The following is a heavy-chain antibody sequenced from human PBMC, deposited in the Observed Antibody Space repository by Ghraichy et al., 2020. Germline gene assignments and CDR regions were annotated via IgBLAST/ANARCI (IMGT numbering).Heavy chain of an antibody. CDR2: ISGSGGST. CDR3: AKSPGRWVHDY. D-gene: IGHD5-24*01. Sequence: LSLTCAASGFTFSSYAMSWVRQAPGKGLEWVSAISGSGGSTYYADSVKGRFTISRDNSKNTLYLQMNSLRAEDTAVYYCAKSPGRWVHDYWGQGTLVTVSS. V-gene: IGHV3-23*01. CDR1: GFTFSSYA. J-gene: IGHJ4*02.